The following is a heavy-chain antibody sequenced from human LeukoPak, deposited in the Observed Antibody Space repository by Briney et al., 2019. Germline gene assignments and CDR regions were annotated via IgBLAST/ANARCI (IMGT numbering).Heavy chain of an antibody. V-gene: IGHV4-39*01. CDR2: IYYSGST. CDR1: GGSISSNDYY. CDR3: ARHRGSSSLFDY. J-gene: IGHJ4*02. D-gene: IGHD6-6*01. Sequence: SETLSLTCTVSGGSISSNDYYWDWLRQPPGMGREYIGSIYYSGSTYYNPSLKSRVTISVDTSKNQFSLKLSSVTAADTAVYYCARHRGSSSLFDYWGQGTLVTVSS.